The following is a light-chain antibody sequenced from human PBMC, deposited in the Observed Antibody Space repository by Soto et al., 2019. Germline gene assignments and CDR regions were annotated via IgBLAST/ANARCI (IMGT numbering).Light chain of an antibody. CDR1: SRDVGGYNY. CDR3: SSYTSSSTRV. V-gene: IGLV2-14*01. Sequence: QSALTQPASVSGSPGQSITISCTGTSRDVGGYNYVSWYQQHPGKAPKLMIYEVSNRPSGVSNRFSGSKSGNTASLTISGLQAEDEADYYCSSYTSSSTRVFGGGTQPTVL. CDR2: EVS. J-gene: IGLJ3*02.